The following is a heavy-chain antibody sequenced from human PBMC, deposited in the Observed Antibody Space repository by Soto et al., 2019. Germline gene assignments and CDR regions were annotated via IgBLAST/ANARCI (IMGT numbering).Heavy chain of an antibody. Sequence: GGSLRLSCAASGFTFSSYSMNWVRQAPGKGLEWVSYISSSSSTIYYADSVKGRFTISRDNAKNSLYLQMNSLRAEDTAVYYCARAYYGSGSYLYHDYWGQGTLVTVSS. CDR2: ISSSSSTI. CDR1: GFTFSSYS. D-gene: IGHD3-10*01. CDR3: ARAYYGSGSYLYHDY. V-gene: IGHV3-48*01. J-gene: IGHJ4*02.